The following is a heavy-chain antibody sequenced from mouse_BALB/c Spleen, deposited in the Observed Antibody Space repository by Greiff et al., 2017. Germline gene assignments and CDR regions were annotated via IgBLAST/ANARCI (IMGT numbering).Heavy chain of an antibody. CDR2: IDPSDSET. CDR1: GYSFTSYW. D-gene: IGHD2-3*01. Sequence: VQLQQSGPQLVRPGASVKISCKASGYSFTSYWMHWVKQRPGQGLEWIGMIDPSDSETRLNQKFKDKATLTVDKSSSTAYMQLSSPTSEDSAVYYCARTGYDGYYFDYWGQGTTLTVSS. V-gene: IGHV1S126*01. J-gene: IGHJ2*01. CDR3: ARTGYDGYYFDY.